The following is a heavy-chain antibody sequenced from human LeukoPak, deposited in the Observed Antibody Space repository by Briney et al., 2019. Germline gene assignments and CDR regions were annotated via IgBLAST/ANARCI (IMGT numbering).Heavy chain of an antibody. CDR1: GFTFSSYG. V-gene: IGHV3-30*18. D-gene: IGHD1-14*01. CDR2: ISYDGSNK. Sequence: PGRSLRLSCAASGFTFSSYGMHWVRQAPGKGLEWVAVISYDGSNKYYADSVKGRFTISRDNSKNTLYLQMNSLRAEDTAVYYCVKDQGGKSTMDVWGKGTTVTVSS. CDR3: VKDQGGKSTMDV. J-gene: IGHJ6*04.